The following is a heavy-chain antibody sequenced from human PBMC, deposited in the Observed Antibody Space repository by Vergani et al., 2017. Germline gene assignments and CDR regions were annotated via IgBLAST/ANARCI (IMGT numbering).Heavy chain of an antibody. CDR1: GGTFSSYA. Sequence: QVQLVQSGAEVKKPGSSVKVSCKASGGTFSSYAISWVRQAPGQGLEWMGGIIPIFGTANYAQKCQGRVTITADESTSTAYMELSSLRSEDTAVYYCARNLWGLYGGKAHFDYWGQGTLVTVSS. CDR2: IIPIFGTA. CDR3: ARNLWGLYGGKAHFDY. J-gene: IGHJ4*02. D-gene: IGHD4-23*01. V-gene: IGHV1-69*12.